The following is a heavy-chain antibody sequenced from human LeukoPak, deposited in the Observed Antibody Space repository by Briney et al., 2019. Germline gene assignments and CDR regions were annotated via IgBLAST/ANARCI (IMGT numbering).Heavy chain of an antibody. J-gene: IGHJ5*02. CDR3: AKKALIGSTSRTWFDP. Sequence: GGSLRLSCAASGFRFSSYAMSWVRQAPGKGLEWVSAISGSGSNTFYADSVKGRFTISRDNSKNTLYLQMNSLRAEDTAVYYCAKKALIGSTSRTWFDPWGQGTLVTVSS. CDR2: ISGSGSNT. V-gene: IGHV3-23*01. CDR1: GFRFSSYA. D-gene: IGHD1-7*01.